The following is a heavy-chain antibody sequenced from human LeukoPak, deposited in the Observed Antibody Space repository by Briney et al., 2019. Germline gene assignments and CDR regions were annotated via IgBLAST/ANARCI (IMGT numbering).Heavy chain of an antibody. CDR3: AKDREGSGYPGAFDI. D-gene: IGHD3-22*01. J-gene: IGHJ3*02. V-gene: IGHV3-23*01. Sequence: GGSLRLSCAASGFTFSSYAMSWVRQAPGKGLEWVSAISGSGGSTYYTDSVKGRFTISRDNSKNTLYLQMNSLRAEDTAVYYCAKDREGSGYPGAFDIWGQGTMVTVSS. CDR2: ISGSGGST. CDR1: GFTFSSYA.